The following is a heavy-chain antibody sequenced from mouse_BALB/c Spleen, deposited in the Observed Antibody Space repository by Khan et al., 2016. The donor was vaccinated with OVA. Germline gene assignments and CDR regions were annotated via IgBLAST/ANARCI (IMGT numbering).Heavy chain of an antibody. V-gene: IGHV1-54*01. CDR2: INPGSGGT. CDR3: SRSGYGFGAY. J-gene: IGHJ3*01. D-gene: IGHD3-2*02. CDR1: GYAFTNYL. Sequence: QVQLKQSGAELVRPGTSVKVSCKASGYAFTNYLIEWVKQRPGQGLEWIGVINPGSGGTYYNEKFKDKATLTADKSSSTAYMQLTRLTSDDSAVFFCSRSGYGFGAYWGPGTLVTVSA.